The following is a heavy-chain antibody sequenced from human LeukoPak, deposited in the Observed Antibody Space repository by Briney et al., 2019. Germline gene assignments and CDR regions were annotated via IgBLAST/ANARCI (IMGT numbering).Heavy chain of an antibody. CDR1: GYTFTSYG. D-gene: IGHD6-13*01. CDR2: IIPIFGTA. Sequence: SVKVSCKASGYTFTSYGISWVRQAPGQGLEWMGGIIPIFGTANYAQKFQGRVTITADESTSTAYMELSSLRSEDTAVYYCARGVGGIAAAGEPFDYWGQGTLVTVSS. CDR3: ARGVGGIAAAGEPFDY. J-gene: IGHJ4*02. V-gene: IGHV1-69*13.